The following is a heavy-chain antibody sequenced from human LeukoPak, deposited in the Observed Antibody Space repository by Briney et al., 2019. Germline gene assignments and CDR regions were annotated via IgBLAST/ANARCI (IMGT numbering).Heavy chain of an antibody. Sequence: GESLKISCKGSGYSFTSYWIGWVRQMPGKGLEWMGIIYPGDSDTRYSPSFQGQVTISADKSISTAYLQWSSLKASDTAMYYCARHKGVVVSDNWFDPWGQGTLVTVSS. CDR3: ARHKGVVVSDNWFDP. V-gene: IGHV5-51*01. CDR1: GYSFTSYW. D-gene: IGHD2-15*01. CDR2: IYPGDSDT. J-gene: IGHJ5*02.